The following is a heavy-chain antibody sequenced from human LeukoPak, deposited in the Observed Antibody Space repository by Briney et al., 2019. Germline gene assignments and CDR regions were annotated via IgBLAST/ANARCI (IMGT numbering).Heavy chain of an antibody. V-gene: IGHV1-46*01. CDR3: ARCNTSYYYYYMDV. Sequence: ASVKVSCKASGYTFTSYYMHWVRQAPGQGLEWMGVINPSGGSTSYAQKFQGRVTITADESTSTAYMELSSLRSEDTAVYYCARCNTSYYYYYMDVWGKGTTVTVSS. CDR2: INPSGGST. J-gene: IGHJ6*03. CDR1: GYTFTSYY. D-gene: IGHD2/OR15-2a*01.